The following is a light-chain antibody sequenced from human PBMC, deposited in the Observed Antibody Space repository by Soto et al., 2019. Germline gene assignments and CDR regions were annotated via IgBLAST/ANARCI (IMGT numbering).Light chain of an antibody. Sequence: QSALTQPASVFGSPGQSITISCTGTSSDVGGYNFVSWYQQHPGKAPKLMIYEVSNRPSGVSNRFSGSKSGNTASLTISGPQPEDEADYYCSSYTTSSTVVFGTGTKVTV. CDR3: SSYTTSSTVV. CDR2: EVS. V-gene: IGLV2-14*03. CDR1: SSDVGGYNF. J-gene: IGLJ1*01.